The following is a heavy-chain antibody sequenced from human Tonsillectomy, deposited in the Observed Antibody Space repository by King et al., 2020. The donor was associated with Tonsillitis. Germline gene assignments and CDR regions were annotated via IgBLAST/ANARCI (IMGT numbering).Heavy chain of an antibody. CDR2: ISSSSSYI. CDR1: GFTFSSYS. CDR3: AGGGGIGGPEAAFDY. J-gene: IGHJ4*02. Sequence: VQLVESGGGLVKPGGSLRLSCAASGFTFSSYSMNWVRQAPGKGLEWVSSISSSSSYIYYADSVKGRFTISRDNAKNSLYLQMNSLRAEDTAVYYCAGGGGIGGPEAAFDYWGQGTLVTVSS. D-gene: IGHD3-16*01. V-gene: IGHV3-21*01.